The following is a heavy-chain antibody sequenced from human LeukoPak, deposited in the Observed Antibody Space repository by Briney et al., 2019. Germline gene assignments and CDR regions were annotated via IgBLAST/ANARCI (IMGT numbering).Heavy chain of an antibody. CDR2: INHSGTT. CDR1: GESFSGYY. V-gene: IGHV4-34*01. CDR3: AKGKYDSGGYYLDY. D-gene: IGHD3-22*01. J-gene: IGHJ4*02. Sequence: SETLSLTCAAYGESFSGYYWSWIRQPPGKGLTWIGEINHSGTTNYNPSLKSRVTLSLDTSKSQFSLMLSSVTAADTAVYYCAKGKYDSGGYYLDYWGQGTLVTVSS.